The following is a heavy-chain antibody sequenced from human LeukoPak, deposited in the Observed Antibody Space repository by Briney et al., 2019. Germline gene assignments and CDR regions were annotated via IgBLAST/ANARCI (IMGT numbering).Heavy chain of an antibody. Sequence: GASVKVSCKASGGTFSNYAISWVRQAPGQGLEWMGGIIPIFGTANYAQKFRGRVTITADKSTRTAYMELSSLRSEDTAVYYCARSRGGYSSSWYYFDYWGQGTLVTVSS. CDR2: IIPIFGTA. CDR3: ARSRGGYSSSWYYFDY. V-gene: IGHV1-69*06. J-gene: IGHJ4*02. D-gene: IGHD6-13*01. CDR1: GGTFSNYA.